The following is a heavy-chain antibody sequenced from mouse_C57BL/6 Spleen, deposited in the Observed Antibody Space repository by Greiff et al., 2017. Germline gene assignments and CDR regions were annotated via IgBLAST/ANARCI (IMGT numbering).Heavy chain of an antibody. CDR3: ARVPTVVARDYYAMDY. D-gene: IGHD1-1*01. CDR2: INYDGSST. J-gene: IGHJ4*01. Sequence: DVMLVESEGGLVQPGSSMKLSCTASGFTFSDYYMAWVRQVPEKGLEWVANINYDGSSTYYLDSLKSRFIISRDNAKNILYLQMSSLKSEDTATYYCARVPTVVARDYYAMDYWGQGTSVTVSS. V-gene: IGHV5-16*01. CDR1: GFTFSDYY.